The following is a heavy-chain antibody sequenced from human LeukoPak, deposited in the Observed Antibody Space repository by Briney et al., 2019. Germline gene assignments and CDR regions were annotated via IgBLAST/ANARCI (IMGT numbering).Heavy chain of an antibody. D-gene: IGHD2-2*01. CDR2: IYYSGST. CDR1: GGSISSYY. CDR3: ARRHCSSTSCHYYMDV. J-gene: IGHJ6*03. V-gene: IGHV4-59*08. Sequence: SETLSLTCTVSGGSISSYYWSWIRQPPGKGLEWIGYIYYSGSTDYNPSLKSRVTISVDTSKNQFSLKLSSVTAADTAVYYCARRHCSSTSCHYYMDVWGKGTTVTVSS.